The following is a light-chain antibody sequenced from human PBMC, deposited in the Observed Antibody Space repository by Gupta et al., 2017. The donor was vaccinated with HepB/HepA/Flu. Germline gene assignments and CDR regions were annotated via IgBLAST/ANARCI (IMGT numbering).Light chain of an antibody. Sequence: EIVLTQSPATLSLSPGERATLSCRAGQSVTGYLAWYQQKPGQAPRLLIYDASNRATGITARFSGSGSGTDFTLTISSLEPEDFAVYYCQQRSNWPLTFGGGTKVEIK. CDR3: QQRSNWPLT. CDR1: QSVTGY. CDR2: DAS. V-gene: IGKV3-11*01. J-gene: IGKJ4*01.